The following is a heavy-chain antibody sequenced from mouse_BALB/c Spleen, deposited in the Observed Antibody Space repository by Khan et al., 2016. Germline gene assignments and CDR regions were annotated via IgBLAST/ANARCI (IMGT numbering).Heavy chain of an antibody. D-gene: IGHD2-4*01. CDR1: GFSLNGFG. CDR2: IWGDGST. V-gene: IGHV2-6-7*01. Sequence: VQLQESGPGLVAPSQSLSITCTVPGFSLNGFGVNWVRQPPGKGLEWLGMIWGDGSTDYNSALKSRLSISKDNSKSRVCFEVNSLQTDDAARYYCASFYDYNGGFGYWGQGTLVAVSA. CDR3: ASFYDYNGGFGY. J-gene: IGHJ3*01.